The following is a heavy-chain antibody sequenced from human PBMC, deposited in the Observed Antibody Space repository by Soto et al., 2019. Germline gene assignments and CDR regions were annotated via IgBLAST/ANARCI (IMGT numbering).Heavy chain of an antibody. J-gene: IGHJ4*02. Sequence: SETLSLTRTVSGGSISSYYWSWIRQHPGKGLEWIGHIYYSGSTNYNPSLKSRVTISVDTSKNQFSLKLSSVTAADTAVYYCARVPSTPQGPHAGYFDYWGQETLVTVSS. CDR2: IYYSGST. V-gene: IGHV4-59*01. D-gene: IGHD2-2*01. CDR3: ARVPSTPQGPHAGYFDY. CDR1: GGSISSYY.